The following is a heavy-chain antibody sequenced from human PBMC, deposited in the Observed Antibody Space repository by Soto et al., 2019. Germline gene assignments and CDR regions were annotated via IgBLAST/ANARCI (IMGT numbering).Heavy chain of an antibody. CDR3: DSAGPYYYGFDL. V-gene: IGHV4-30-4*01. CDR1: GDSISNSDYY. Sequence: PSETLSLTCTVSGDSISNSDYYWNWIRQSPGKGLEWIASIDYSGSTYYNPSLKSRVVISADTSKNLFSLKLRSVTAADTALYFRDSAGPYYYGFDLWGQGTTVTVSS. CDR2: IDYSGST. J-gene: IGHJ6*02.